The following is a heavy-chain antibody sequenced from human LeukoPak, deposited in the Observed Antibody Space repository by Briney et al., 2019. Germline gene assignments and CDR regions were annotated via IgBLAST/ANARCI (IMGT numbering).Heavy chain of an antibody. V-gene: IGHV1-18*01. CDR2: ISPYNGNT. D-gene: IGHD5-24*01. J-gene: IGHJ4*02. CDR1: GYTFTSYG. Sequence: SVKVSCKASGYTFTSYGISWVRQAPGQGLEWMGWISPYNGNTNYAQKLQGRVTMTTDTSTTTAYMELMSLRSDDTAVYYCAREMATIVNQFDYWGQGTLVTVSS. CDR3: AREMATIVNQFDY.